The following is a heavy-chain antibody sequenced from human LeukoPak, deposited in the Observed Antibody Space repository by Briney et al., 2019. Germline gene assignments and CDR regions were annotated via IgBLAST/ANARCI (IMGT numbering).Heavy chain of an antibody. CDR1: GFTFDDYG. J-gene: IGHJ4*02. D-gene: IGHD5-24*01. CDR2: INWNGGST. V-gene: IGHV3-20*04. Sequence: GGSLRLSCAASGFTFDDYGMSWVRQAPGRGLEWVSGINWNGGSTGYADSVKGRFTISRDNAKNSLYLQMNSLRAEDTALYYCARVGGGDGYNGDFDYWGQGTLVTVSS. CDR3: ARVGGGDGYNGDFDY.